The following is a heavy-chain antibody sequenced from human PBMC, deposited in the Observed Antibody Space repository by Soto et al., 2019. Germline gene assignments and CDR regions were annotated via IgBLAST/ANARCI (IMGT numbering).Heavy chain of an antibody. J-gene: IGHJ3*02. CDR2: IKQDGSEK. V-gene: IGHV3-7*01. Sequence: GGSLRLSCAASGFTFSSYWMAWVRQAPGKGLEWVTNIKQDGSEKYYVESVKGRFTISRDNAKNSLYLQMNSLRVEDTPVYYCVSYRGDFWSGSLNGFDIRGQGRMVSVSS. CDR3: VSYRGDFWSGSLNGFDI. D-gene: IGHD3-3*01. CDR1: GFTFSSYW.